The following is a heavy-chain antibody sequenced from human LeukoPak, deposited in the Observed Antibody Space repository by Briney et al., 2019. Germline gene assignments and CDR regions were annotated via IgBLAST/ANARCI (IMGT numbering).Heavy chain of an antibody. CDR3: VRDGSSWGNFDY. Sequence: PGGSLRLSCAASGFIFSSYWMSWVRQAPGKGLEWVANIKQDGSEKYYVDSVKGRFTISRDNAKNSLYLQMNSLRTEDTAVYYCVRDGSSWGNFDYWGQGTLVSVSS. CDR2: IKQDGSEK. V-gene: IGHV3-7*01. J-gene: IGHJ4*02. D-gene: IGHD7-27*01. CDR1: GFIFSSYW.